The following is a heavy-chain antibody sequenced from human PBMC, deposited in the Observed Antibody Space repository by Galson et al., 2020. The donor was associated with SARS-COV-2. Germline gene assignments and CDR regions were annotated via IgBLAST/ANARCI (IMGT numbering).Heavy chain of an antibody. J-gene: IGHJ4*02. CDR3: AREYHDVLTGFYESGIFDY. CDR1: GFTFSDHY. D-gene: IGHD3-9*01. CDR2: ISSTGTYT. V-gene: IGHV3-11*06. Sequence: GGSLRLSCAGSGFTFSDHYMSWIRQAPGKGLEFISYISSTGTYTNYAGSVKGRFTVSRDNAKNSLYLQMSSLRAEDTAVYFCAREYHDVLTGFYESGIFDYWAREPWSPSPQ.